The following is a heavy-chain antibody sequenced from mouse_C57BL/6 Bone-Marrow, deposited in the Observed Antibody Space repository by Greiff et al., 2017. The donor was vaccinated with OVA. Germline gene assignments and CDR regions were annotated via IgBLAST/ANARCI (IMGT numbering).Heavy chain of an antibody. CDR1: GYTFTDYY. D-gene: IGHD3-2*02. V-gene: IGHV1S26*01. CDR2: INPSSGYT. Sequence: VQGVESGAELVKPGASVKISCKASGYTFTDYYINWVKQRPGQGLEWIGYINPSSGYTKYNQKFKDKATLTADKSSSTAYMQLSSLTSEDSAVYYCARKAGDYWGQGTTLTVSS. J-gene: IGHJ2*01. CDR3: ARKAGDY.